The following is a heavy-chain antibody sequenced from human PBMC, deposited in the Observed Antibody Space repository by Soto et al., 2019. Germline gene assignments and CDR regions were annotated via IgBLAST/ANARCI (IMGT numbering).Heavy chain of an antibody. CDR2: IIPIFGTA. CDR1: GGTFSSYA. V-gene: IGHV1-69*12. J-gene: IGHJ6*02. D-gene: IGHD1-7*01. Sequence: QVQLVQSGAEVKKPGSSVKVSCKASGGTFSSYAISWVRQAPGQGLEWMGGIIPIFGTANYAQKFQGRVTITADESTSTAYMGLSSLRSEDTAVYYCASHGITGTWAYYSGMDVWGQGTTVTVSS. CDR3: ASHGITGTWAYYSGMDV.